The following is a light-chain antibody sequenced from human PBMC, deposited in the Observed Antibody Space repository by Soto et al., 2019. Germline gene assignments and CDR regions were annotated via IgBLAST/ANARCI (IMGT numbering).Light chain of an antibody. Sequence: QLVLTQSPSASASLGASVKLTCTLSSGHSSYAIAWHQQQPEKGPRYLMKLNSDGSHSKGDGIPDRFSGSSSGAERYLTISSLQSEDEADYHCQTWGTGIWVFGGGTKLTVL. V-gene: IGLV4-69*01. CDR1: SGHSSYA. CDR3: QTWGTGIWV. J-gene: IGLJ3*02. CDR2: LNSDGSH.